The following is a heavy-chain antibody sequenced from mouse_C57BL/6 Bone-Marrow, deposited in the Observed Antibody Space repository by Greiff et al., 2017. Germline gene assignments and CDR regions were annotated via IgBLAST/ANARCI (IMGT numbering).Heavy chain of an antibody. CDR3: ARRRGYYGSSYWYFDV. J-gene: IGHJ1*03. D-gene: IGHD1-1*01. CDR1: GYTFTDYN. Sequence: VQLQQSGPELVKPGASVKIPCKASGYTFTDYNMDWVKQSHGKSLEWIGDINPNNGGTIYNQKFKGKATLTVDKSSSTAYMELRSLTSEDTAVYDCARRRGYYGSSYWYFDVWGTGTTVTVSS. V-gene: IGHV1-18*01. CDR2: INPNNGGT.